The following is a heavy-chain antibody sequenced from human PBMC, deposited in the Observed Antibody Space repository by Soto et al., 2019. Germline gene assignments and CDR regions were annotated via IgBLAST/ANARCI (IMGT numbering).Heavy chain of an antibody. Sequence: KLQESGPRLVKPSETLSLTCTVSGASINNTSYYWGWIRQPPGKGQEWIGNIHYSGKTSSSPSRKSRVSISVGASRSQCSLGLSSVTGADTAVCYCGRPGGIGLTAPGPWGQGVLVTVSS. CDR3: GRPGGIGLTAPGP. CDR2: IHYSGKT. V-gene: IGHV4-39*07. CDR1: GASINNTSYY. D-gene: IGHD2-21*02. J-gene: IGHJ5*02.